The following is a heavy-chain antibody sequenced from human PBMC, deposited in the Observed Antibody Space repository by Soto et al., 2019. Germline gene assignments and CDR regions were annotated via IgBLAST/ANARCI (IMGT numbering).Heavy chain of an antibody. V-gene: IGHV3-15*01. CDR3: TTGSGNYDVRGDYYYYGMDV. CDR2: IKSKTDGGTT. Sequence: GGSLRLSCAASGFTFSNTWMSWVRQAPGKGLEWVGRIKSKTDGGTTDYAAPVKGRFTISRDDSKNTLYLQMNSLKTEDTAVYYCTTGSGNYDVRGDYYYYGMDVWGQGTTVTVSS. D-gene: IGHD4-4*01. CDR1: GFTFSNTW. J-gene: IGHJ6*02.